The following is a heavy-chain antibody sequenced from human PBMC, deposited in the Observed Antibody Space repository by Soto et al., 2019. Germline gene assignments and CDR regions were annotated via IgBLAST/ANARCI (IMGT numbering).Heavy chain of an antibody. CDR3: ARLAPYSSGPGGWFDP. Sequence: PSETLSLTCTVSGGSLSSYYWTWIRQSPWKGLEWIGYVYFSGNTNYNPSLKSRVTISIDTSKNQFSLRLASVTAADTAVYYCARLAPYSSGPGGWFDPWGQGTLVTVSS. D-gene: IGHD6-19*01. V-gene: IGHV4-59*01. CDR1: GGSLSSYY. CDR2: VYFSGNT. J-gene: IGHJ5*02.